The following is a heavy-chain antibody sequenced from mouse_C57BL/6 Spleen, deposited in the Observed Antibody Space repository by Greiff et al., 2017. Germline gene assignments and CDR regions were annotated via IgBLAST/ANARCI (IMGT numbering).Heavy chain of an antibody. CDR1: GFTFSNYW. CDR3: TNWLYYYAMDN. V-gene: IGHV6-3*01. CDR2: IRLKSDNYAT. D-gene: IGHD4-1*01. J-gene: IGHJ4*01. Sequence: EVQGVESGGGLVQPGGSMKLSCVASGFTFSNYWMNWVRQSPEKGLEWVAQIRLKSDNYATHYAESVKGRFTISRDDSKSSVYLQMNNLRAEYTGIYYCTNWLYYYAMDNWGQGTSVTVAS.